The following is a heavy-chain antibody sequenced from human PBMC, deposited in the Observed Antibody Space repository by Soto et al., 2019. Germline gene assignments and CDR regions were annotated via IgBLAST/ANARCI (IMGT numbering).Heavy chain of an antibody. CDR2: ISSSSTI. J-gene: IGHJ3*02. CDR1: GFTFSSYS. V-gene: IGHV3-48*04. Sequence: GGSLRLSCAASGFTFSSYSMNWVRQAPGKGLEWVSYISSSSTIYYADSVKGRFTISRDNAKNSLYLQMNSLRAEDTAVYYCARDKLGMRTFDIWGQGTMVTVSS. CDR3: ARDKLGMRTFDI. D-gene: IGHD7-27*01.